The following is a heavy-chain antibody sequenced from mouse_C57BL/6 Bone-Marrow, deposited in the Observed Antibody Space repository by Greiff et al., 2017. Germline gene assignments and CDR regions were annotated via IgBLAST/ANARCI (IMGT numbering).Heavy chain of an antibody. CDR1: GYTFTSYG. D-gene: IGHD1-1*01. CDR3: ANYYGSSYWYFDV. V-gene: IGHV1-81*01. Sequence: VKLMESGAELARPGASVKLSCKASGYTFTSYGISWVKQRTGQGLEWIGEIYPRSGNTYYNEKFKGKATLTADKSSSTAYMELRSLTSEDSAVXFCANYYGSSYWYFDVWGTGTTVTVSS. CDR2: IYPRSGNT. J-gene: IGHJ1*03.